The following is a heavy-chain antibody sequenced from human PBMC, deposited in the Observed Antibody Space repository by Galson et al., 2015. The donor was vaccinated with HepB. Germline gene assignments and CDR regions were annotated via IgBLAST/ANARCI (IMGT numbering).Heavy chain of an antibody. V-gene: IGHV1-2*02. CDR3: AKGLTTVTTGGDY. CDR2: IDPKSGAT. Sequence: SVKVSCKASGYTFTDYYLHWVRQAPGQGLEWMGWIDPKSGATNYAQKFQGRVTMTRDTSISTAYMELSRLRSDDTAMYYCAKGLTTVTTGGDYWGQGTLVTVSS. D-gene: IGHD4-17*01. CDR1: GYTFTDYY. J-gene: IGHJ4*02.